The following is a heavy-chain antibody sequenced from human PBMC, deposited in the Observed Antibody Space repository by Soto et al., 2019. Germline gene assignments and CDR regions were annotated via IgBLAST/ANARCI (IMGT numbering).Heavy chain of an antibody. Sequence: QVQLVQSGAELKKPGASVNISCTASGFTFSDNLINWVRQVPGQGLEWMGWLNPDTGNTRFSETFQGRVTISRHPRARKAYSELNGCENRDTALSFCARDIQTVGRRANAEFEVWGFGTVITVSS. V-gene: IGHV1-3*01. D-gene: IGHD5-18*01. J-gene: IGHJ3*01. CDR2: LNPDTGNT. CDR3: ARDIQTVGRRANAEFEV. CDR1: GFTFSDNL.